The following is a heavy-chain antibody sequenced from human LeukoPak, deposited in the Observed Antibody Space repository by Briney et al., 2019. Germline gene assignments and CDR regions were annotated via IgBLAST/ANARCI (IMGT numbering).Heavy chain of an antibody. CDR1: GFTFSSYG. CDR3: AKDSDDIVRMVSAGALYMDV. CDR2: ILYVGSNK. V-gene: IGHV3-33*06. D-gene: IGHD2-8*01. J-gene: IGHJ6*03. Sequence: GGSLRLSCAASGFTFSSYGMQWDRQAPGKGLEWVAVILYVGSNKYYADSGKGRFTISRDNSKNPMYLQMNSLRAEDTSVYFCAKDSDDIVRMVSAGALYMDVWGKGTTVTVSS.